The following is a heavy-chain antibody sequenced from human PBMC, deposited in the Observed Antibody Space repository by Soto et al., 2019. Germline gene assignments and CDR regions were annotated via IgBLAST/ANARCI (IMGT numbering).Heavy chain of an antibody. V-gene: IGHV4-30-4*01. CDR2: IYYSGST. CDR1: GGSISSGDYY. CDR3: ARSYYGDYAWFDP. Sequence: PSETLSLTCTVSGGSISSGDYYWSWIRQPPGKGLEWIGYIYYSGSTYYNPSLKSRVTISVDTPKNQFSLKLSSVTAADTAVYYCARSYYGDYAWFDPWGQGTLVTVSS. D-gene: IGHD4-17*01. J-gene: IGHJ5*02.